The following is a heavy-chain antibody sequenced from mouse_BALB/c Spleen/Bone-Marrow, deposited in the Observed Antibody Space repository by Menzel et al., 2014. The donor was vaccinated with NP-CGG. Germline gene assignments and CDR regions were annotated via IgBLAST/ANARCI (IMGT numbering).Heavy chain of an antibody. CDR1: GSTFTIYF. D-gene: IGHD3-2*01. J-gene: IGHJ3*01. CDR2: INPSNGGT. V-gene: IGHV1S81*02. CDR3: TRNGPDSSGYPAWFAY. Sequence: VQLQQSGAELVKPGASVKLSCKSSGSTFTIYFMFWVKQRPGHGLEWIGEINPSNGGTNFNEKFKSKATLTVDKSSSTAYMQLSSLTSEDAAVYYCTRNGPDSSGYPAWFAYWGQGTLVTVAA.